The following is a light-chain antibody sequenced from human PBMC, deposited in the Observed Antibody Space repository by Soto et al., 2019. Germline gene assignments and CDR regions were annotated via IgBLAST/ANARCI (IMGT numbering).Light chain of an antibody. CDR2: DAS. CDR1: QSFRGL. J-gene: IGKJ3*01. V-gene: IGKV3-20*01. CDR3: QHYGNSPPSVT. Sequence: EVVLTQSPVTLSLSPGERATLSCRASQSFRGLLAWYQQKPGQAPRLLIYDASSRATGIPDRFSGSGSGTDFTLIISRLEPEDFAVYYCQHYGNSPPSVTFGPGTKVDIK.